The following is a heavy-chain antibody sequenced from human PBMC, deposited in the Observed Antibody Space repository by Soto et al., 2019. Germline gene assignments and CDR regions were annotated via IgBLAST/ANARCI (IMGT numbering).Heavy chain of an antibody. D-gene: IGHD2-2*01. Sequence: RASVKVSCKASGYTFTSYYMHWVRQAPGQGLEWMGIINPSGGSTSYAQKFQGRVTMTRDTSTSTVYMELSSLRSEDTAVYYCARDQGYCSSTSCSFDYWGQGTLVTVSS. CDR2: INPSGGST. CDR1: GYTFTSYY. V-gene: IGHV1-46*01. J-gene: IGHJ4*02. CDR3: ARDQGYCSSTSCSFDY.